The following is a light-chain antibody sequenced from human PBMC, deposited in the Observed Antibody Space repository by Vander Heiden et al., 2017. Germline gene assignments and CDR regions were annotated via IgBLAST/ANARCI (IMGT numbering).Light chain of an antibody. J-gene: IGLJ3*02. V-gene: IGLV2-23*01. CDR3: CSFAGGSTLGV. Sequence: QSALTQPASVPGSPGQSITISCSGTSSDVGKYNLVSWYHRNPGKAPKLIIYEDYKRPSGVSHRFSGSRSGNTASLTISGLQAEDEADYYCCSFAGGSTLGVFGGGTKLTVL. CDR2: EDY. CDR1: SSDVGKYNL.